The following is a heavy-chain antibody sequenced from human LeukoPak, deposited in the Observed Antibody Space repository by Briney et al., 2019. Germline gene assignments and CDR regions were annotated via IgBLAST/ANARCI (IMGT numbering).Heavy chain of an antibody. Sequence: GGSLRLSCAASGFTFSNAWMSWVRQAPGKGLEWVGRIKSKTDGGTTDYAAPVKGRFTISRDDSKNTLYLQMNSLKTEDTAVYYCTTLVYCSSTSCYTDYYMDVWGKGTTVTVSS. D-gene: IGHD2-2*02. CDR1: GFTFSNAW. J-gene: IGHJ6*03. CDR3: TTLVYCSSTSCYTDYYMDV. V-gene: IGHV3-15*01. CDR2: IKSKTDGGTT.